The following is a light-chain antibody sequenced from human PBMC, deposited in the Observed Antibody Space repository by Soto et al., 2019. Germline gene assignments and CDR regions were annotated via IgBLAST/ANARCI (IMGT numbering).Light chain of an antibody. Sequence: DMQMTQSPSTLSASVRDRVTITCRASQSISSWLAWYQQKPGKAPKLLIYKASSLESGVRSRFRGSGSGTEFTLTISSLQPDDFATYYCQQYNSYWTFGQGTKVEIK. CDR3: QQYNSYWT. V-gene: IGKV1-5*03. J-gene: IGKJ1*01. CDR2: KAS. CDR1: QSISSW.